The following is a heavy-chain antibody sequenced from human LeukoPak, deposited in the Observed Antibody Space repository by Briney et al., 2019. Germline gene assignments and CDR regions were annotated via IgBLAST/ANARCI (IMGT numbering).Heavy chain of an antibody. Sequence: PSETLSLTCTVSGGPISSSNYYWGWIRQPPGKGLEWIGSIYYRGSTYYSLSLKSRVTISVDTSKNQFSLTLNSVTAADTAVYYCATEWEQLIRTGNFDYWGQGTLVTVSS. CDR2: IYYRGST. CDR1: GGPISSSNYY. V-gene: IGHV4-39*01. J-gene: IGHJ4*02. CDR3: ATEWEQLIRTGNFDY. D-gene: IGHD1-26*01.